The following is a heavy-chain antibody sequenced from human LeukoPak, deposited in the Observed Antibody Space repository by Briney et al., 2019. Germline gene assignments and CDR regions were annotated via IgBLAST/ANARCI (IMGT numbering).Heavy chain of an antibody. J-gene: IGHJ4*02. D-gene: IGHD3-3*01. Sequence: GGSLRLSCAASGFTFSDYYMSWIRQAPGKGLEWVSYISSSGSAIYYADSVKGRFTISRDNAKNSLYLQMNSLRAEDTAVYYCASQYDFWSGYYDYWGQGTLVTVSS. V-gene: IGHV3-11*01. CDR3: ASQYDFWSGYYDY. CDR2: ISSSGSAI. CDR1: GFTFSDYY.